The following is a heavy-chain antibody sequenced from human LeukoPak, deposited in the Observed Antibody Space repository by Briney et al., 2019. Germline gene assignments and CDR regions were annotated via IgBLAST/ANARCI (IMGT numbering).Heavy chain of an antibody. Sequence: GGSLRLSCAASGFTVSSYSMHWVRQAPGKGLEFVSAISRNGRNTYYANSVKGRFTISRDISKNTLYLQMGSLRPEDMAVYYCARVDSGSACASWGQGILVTVSS. CDR3: ARVDSGSACAS. V-gene: IGHV3-64*01. CDR1: GFTVSSYS. J-gene: IGHJ1*01. D-gene: IGHD6-19*01. CDR2: ISRNGRNT.